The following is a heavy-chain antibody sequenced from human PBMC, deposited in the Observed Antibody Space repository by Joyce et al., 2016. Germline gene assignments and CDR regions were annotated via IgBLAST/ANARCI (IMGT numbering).Heavy chain of an antibody. V-gene: IGHV1-69*09. CDR2: ISPSLGIP. CDR3: ARTLYTSGFNFKYYYYYMDV. Sequence: QVQLVQSGAEVKKPGSSVKVSCKASGGTFSNYAISWVRQAPGQGLEWMGGISPSLGIPQYAQDVQDRGTSTADKFTNTVYMELTGLRSEDTAVYYCARTLYTSGFNFKYYYYYMDVWGMGSTVTVSS. CDR1: GGTFSNYA. J-gene: IGHJ6*03. D-gene: IGHD6-19*01.